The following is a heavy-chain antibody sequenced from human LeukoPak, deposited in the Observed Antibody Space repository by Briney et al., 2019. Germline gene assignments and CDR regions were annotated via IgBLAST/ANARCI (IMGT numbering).Heavy chain of an antibody. Sequence: ASVKVSCKPSGYTFVDYYMHWVRQAPGQGLEWMGWINPNSGGTNYAQKFQGRVTMTRDTSISTAYMELSRLRSDDTAVYYCARFYGLRAFDIWGQGTMVTVSS. CDR1: GYTFVDYY. CDR2: INPNSGGT. CDR3: ARFYGLRAFDI. V-gene: IGHV1-2*02. D-gene: IGHD3-10*01. J-gene: IGHJ3*02.